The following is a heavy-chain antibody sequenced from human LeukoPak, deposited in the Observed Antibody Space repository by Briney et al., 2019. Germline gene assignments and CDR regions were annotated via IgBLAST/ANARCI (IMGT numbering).Heavy chain of an antibody. CDR3: ARESGYHGSGFDP. Sequence: GGSLRLSCAASGFTFNSYWMHWVRQGPGKGLVWVSRIKSDGSSTSYADSVKGRFTISRDNAKNTLYLQMNSLRDEDTAVYYCARESGYHGSGFDPWGQGTLVTVSS. CDR1: GFTFNSYW. D-gene: IGHD3-10*01. V-gene: IGHV3-74*01. J-gene: IGHJ5*02. CDR2: IKSDGSST.